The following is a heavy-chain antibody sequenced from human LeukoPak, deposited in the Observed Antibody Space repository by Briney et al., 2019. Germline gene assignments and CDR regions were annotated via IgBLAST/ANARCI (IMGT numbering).Heavy chain of an antibody. D-gene: IGHD2-21*02. CDR1: GFTFTHYW. CDR2: IWYDGRNK. CDR3: ARESLAYCDGDCYSAPDF. V-gene: IGHV3-33*08. J-gene: IGHJ4*02. Sequence: GGSLRLSCAASGFTFTHYWMSWVRQAPGKGPEWVAVIWYDGRNKDYGDSVKGRFTISRDNSNNTVYLQMNSLRAEDTAVYYCARESLAYCDGDCYSAPDFWGQGTLVTVSS.